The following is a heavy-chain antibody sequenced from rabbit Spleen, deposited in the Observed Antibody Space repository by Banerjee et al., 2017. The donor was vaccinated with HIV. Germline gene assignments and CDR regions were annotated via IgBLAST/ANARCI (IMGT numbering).Heavy chain of an antibody. CDR1: GFSFSNKAV. CDR3: ARDTTNTGGDVFNL. CDR2: INTITGKA. D-gene: IGHD1-1*01. V-gene: IGHV1S45*01. Sequence: QEQLEESGGDLVKPEGSLTLSCTASGFSFSNKAVMCWVRQAPGKGLEWIACINTITGKAVYATWAKGRFTFSKTSSTTVTLQMTSLTAADTATYFCARDTTNTGGDVFNLWGPGTLVTVS. J-gene: IGHJ4*01.